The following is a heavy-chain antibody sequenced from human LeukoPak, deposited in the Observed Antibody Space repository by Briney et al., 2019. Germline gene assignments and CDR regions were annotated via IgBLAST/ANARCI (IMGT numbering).Heavy chain of an antibody. D-gene: IGHD3-10*01. CDR1: GFTFSTHG. V-gene: IGHV3-30*02. Sequence: GGSLRLSCAASGFTFSTHGMHWVRPAPGKGLEWVAFIRYDGINKYYADSVKGRFTISRDSFKNTLYLQMNSLRPEDTAVYYCAKEGDYYGSGSYRDGFDIWGQGTRATVSS. CDR2: IRYDGINK. CDR3: AKEGDYYGSGSYRDGFDI. J-gene: IGHJ3*02.